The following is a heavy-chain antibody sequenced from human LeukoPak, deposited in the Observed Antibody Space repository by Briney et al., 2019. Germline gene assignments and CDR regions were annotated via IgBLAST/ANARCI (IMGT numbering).Heavy chain of an antibody. D-gene: IGHD2-15*01. CDR3: AKAPVTTCRGAFCYPFDY. CDR1: GFTVSSNY. CDR2: IYSGGST. J-gene: IGHJ4*02. V-gene: IGHV3-66*01. Sequence: GGSLRLSCAASGFTVSSNYMSWVRQAPGKGLEWVSGIYSGGSTYYADSVKGRFTISRDNSKNSLYLQMNRLRPEDAAVYYCAKAPVTTCRGAFCYPFDYWGLGTLVTVSS.